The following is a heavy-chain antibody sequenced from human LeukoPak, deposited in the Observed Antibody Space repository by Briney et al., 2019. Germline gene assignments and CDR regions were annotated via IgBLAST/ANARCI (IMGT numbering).Heavy chain of an antibody. CDR3: VRGYQLLPDAFDI. Sequence: SETLSLTCTVSGGSMSTYSRIYIRQPPGRGLEWIGNISYSGSTKYNPSLKSRVTISLDTSKNQFSLKLSSVTAADTAVYYCVRGYQLLPDAFDIWGQGTMVTVSS. CDR1: GGSMSTYS. CDR2: ISYSGST. V-gene: IGHV4-59*01. J-gene: IGHJ3*02. D-gene: IGHD2-2*01.